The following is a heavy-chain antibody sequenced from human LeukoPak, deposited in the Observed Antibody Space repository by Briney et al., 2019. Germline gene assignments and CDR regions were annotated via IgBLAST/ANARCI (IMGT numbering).Heavy chain of an antibody. J-gene: IGHJ3*02. D-gene: IGHD4-23*01. CDR1: GGTFSSYA. V-gene: IGHV1-69*05. CDR3: ATSVYGGNAFDI. CDR2: IIPIFGTA. Sequence: SVKVSCKASGGTFSSYAISWVRQAPGQGLEWMGGIIPIFGTANYAQKFQGRVTITTDESTSTAYMELSSLRSEDTAVYYCATSVYGGNAFDIWGQGTMVTVSS.